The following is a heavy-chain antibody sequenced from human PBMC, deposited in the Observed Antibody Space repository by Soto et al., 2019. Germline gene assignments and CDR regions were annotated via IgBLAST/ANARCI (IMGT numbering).Heavy chain of an antibody. V-gene: IGHV3-48*01. D-gene: IGHD5-12*01. CDR1: GFTFSSNS. CDR3: AREWDGDGYNSGWFDP. Sequence: EVQLVESGGGLVQPGGSLRLSCAASGFTFSSNSMNWVRQAPGKGLEWVSYISSSSRTIYYADSVKGRFTISRDNANNSLYLQMNSLRAEYTAVYYCAREWDGDGYNSGWFDPWGQGTLVTVSS. CDR2: ISSSSRTI. J-gene: IGHJ5*02.